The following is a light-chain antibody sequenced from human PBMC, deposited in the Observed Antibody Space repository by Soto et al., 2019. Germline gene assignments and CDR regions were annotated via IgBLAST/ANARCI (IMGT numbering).Light chain of an antibody. CDR3: CSYAGRQRV. Sequence: QSALTQPASVSGSPGQSITISCTGTSSDVGGYNYVSWYQQHPGKAPQVTIYDVNKRPAGVPDRFSGSKSGNTASLTISGLQAEDEADYYCCSYAGRQRVFGGGTKLTVL. CDR2: DVN. J-gene: IGLJ3*02. CDR1: SSDVGGYNY. V-gene: IGLV2-11*01.